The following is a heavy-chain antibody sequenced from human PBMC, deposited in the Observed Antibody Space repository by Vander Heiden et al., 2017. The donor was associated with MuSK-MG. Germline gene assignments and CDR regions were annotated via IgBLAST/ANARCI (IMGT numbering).Heavy chain of an antibody. CDR1: GSSFPNYG. CDR2: IYPGDSDT. J-gene: IGHJ4*02. V-gene: IGHV5-51*03. D-gene: IGHD6-13*01. CDR3: GLCPGCAAGPNQDY. Sequence: EVQLVQSGAAVKRPGESLRISCKGSGSSFPNYGIGWVRRMTVKGLEWMGIIYPGDSDTRYSPSVQGQVSISADKSISTAYRQWRRMKASDTAMYYCGLCPGCAAGPNQDYWGEGTLVAVSS.